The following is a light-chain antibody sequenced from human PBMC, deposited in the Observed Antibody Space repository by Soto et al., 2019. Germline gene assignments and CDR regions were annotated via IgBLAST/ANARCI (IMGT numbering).Light chain of an antibody. Sequence: QSVLTQPPSVSGAPGQRVIISCTGSSSNIGAGHAVHWYQKGLGTAPKLVIFAFTSRPSGVPDRFSGSRSDSSASLVVTGLQAEDEADYYCQSYDIRVSGWVFGGGTKLTVL. J-gene: IGLJ3*02. CDR3: QSYDIRVSGWV. V-gene: IGLV1-40*01. CDR1: SSNIGAGHA. CDR2: AFT.